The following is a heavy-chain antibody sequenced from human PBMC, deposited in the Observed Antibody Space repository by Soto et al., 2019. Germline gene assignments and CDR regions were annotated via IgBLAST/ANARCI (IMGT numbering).Heavy chain of an antibody. CDR2: VNHGGGT. V-gene: IGHV4-34*01. D-gene: IGHD6-13*01. CDR1: DGSFNGYY. J-gene: IGHJ1*01. CDR3: ARGPVIAVAGGPAFFQL. Sequence: QVQLQQWGARLLKPSETLSLTCAVFDGSFNGYYWSCIRQTPGKGLEWIGEVNHGGGTNYNPSLMSRVTVSVDTSNNHFSLKLSFVTAADTAVYYCARGPVIAVAGGPAFFQLWGQGTLVTGSS.